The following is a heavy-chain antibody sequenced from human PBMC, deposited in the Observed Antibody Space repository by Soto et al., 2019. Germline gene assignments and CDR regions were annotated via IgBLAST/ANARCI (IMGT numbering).Heavy chain of an antibody. V-gene: IGHV4-39*01. CDR2: IYYRGST. CDR3: ERHNAVRAIREGFAY. D-gene: IGHD2-2*02. J-gene: IGHJ4*02. Sequence: NPSETLSLTCTVSGGSIRSSSYYWAWMRQPPGKGLEWVGSIYYRGSTNYNPSLKSRVTISVDTTKNQFSLKLRSVTAAYTAVCYFERHNAVRAIREGFAYWSQGTLV. CDR1: GGSIRSSSYY.